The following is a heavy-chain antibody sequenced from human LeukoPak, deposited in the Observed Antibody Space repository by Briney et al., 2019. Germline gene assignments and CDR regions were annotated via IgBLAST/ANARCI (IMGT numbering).Heavy chain of an antibody. Sequence: SETLSLTCTVSGGSISSSSYYWGWIRQPPGKGLEWIGSIYHSGSTYYNPSLKSRVTISVDTSKNQFSLKLSSVTAADTAVYYCARPSGYRALDAFDIWGQGTMVTVSS. D-gene: IGHD5-12*01. V-gene: IGHV4-39*07. CDR1: GGSISSSSYY. CDR3: ARPSGYRALDAFDI. J-gene: IGHJ3*02. CDR2: IYHSGST.